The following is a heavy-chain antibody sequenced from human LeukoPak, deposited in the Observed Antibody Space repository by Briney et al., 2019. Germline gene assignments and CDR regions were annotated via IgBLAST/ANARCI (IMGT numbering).Heavy chain of an antibody. CDR3: ARIGYRSTAIDN. J-gene: IGHJ4*02. Sequence: GGSLRLSCAASGFTFSRYWMSWVRQAPGKGLEWVANIKEGGSIKYYVASVKGRLTTSRDTAKSSLYLQVNTLRAEDTAMYYCARIGYRSTAIDNWGQGTLVTVSS. D-gene: IGHD6-13*01. CDR2: IKEGGSIK. V-gene: IGHV3-7*01. CDR1: GFTFSRYW.